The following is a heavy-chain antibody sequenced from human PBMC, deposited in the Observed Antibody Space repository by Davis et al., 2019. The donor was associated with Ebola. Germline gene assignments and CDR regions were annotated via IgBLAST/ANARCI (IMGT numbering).Heavy chain of an antibody. Sequence: PSETLSLTCTVSGGSISSYYWSWIRQPPGKGLEWIGYIYYSGSTNYNPSLKSRVTISVDTSKNQFSLKLSSVTAADTAVYYCARVGDISRGPNYYGMDVWGQGTTVTVSS. CDR2: IYYSGST. D-gene: IGHD3-9*01. CDR3: ARVGDISRGPNYYGMDV. V-gene: IGHV4-59*01. J-gene: IGHJ6*02. CDR1: GGSISSYY.